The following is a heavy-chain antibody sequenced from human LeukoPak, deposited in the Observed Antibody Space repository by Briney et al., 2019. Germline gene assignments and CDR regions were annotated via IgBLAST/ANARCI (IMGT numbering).Heavy chain of an antibody. CDR1: GFTFSSYA. CDR3: AKGAYSSSWYWPDY. D-gene: IGHD6-13*01. Sequence: GGSLRLSCAASGFTFSSYAMSWVRRAPGKGLEWVSAISGSGGSTYYADSVKGRFTISRDNSKNTLYLQMNSLRAEDTAVYYCAKGAYSSSWYWPDYWGQGTLVTVSS. V-gene: IGHV3-23*01. CDR2: ISGSGGST. J-gene: IGHJ4*02.